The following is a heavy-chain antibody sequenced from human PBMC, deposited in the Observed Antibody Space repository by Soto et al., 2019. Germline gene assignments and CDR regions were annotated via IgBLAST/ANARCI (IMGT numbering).Heavy chain of an antibody. D-gene: IGHD3-16*01. J-gene: IGHJ5*02. V-gene: IGHV2-5*01. Sequence: QITLKESGPTLVKPTQTLTLTCTFSGFSLSSSGLGVGWIRKPPGKALEWLAIIYWHDDKGYSPSLKNRLTITKDTSKTQVVLTRTNMDPVDTATYSCVHRPWGSYNWLDPWGQGTLVTVSS. CDR2: IYWHDDK. CDR3: VHRPWGSYNWLDP. CDR1: GFSLSSSGLG.